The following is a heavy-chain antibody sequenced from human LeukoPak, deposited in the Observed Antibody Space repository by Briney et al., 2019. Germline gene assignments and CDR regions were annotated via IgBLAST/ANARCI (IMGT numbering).Heavy chain of an antibody. V-gene: IGHV1-69*05. Sequence: SVKVSCKASGGTFSSYAISWVGQAPGQGLEWMGRIIPIFGTANYAQKFQGRVTITTDESTSTAYMELSSLRSEDTAVYYCASATYYYDSSGYYYHYWGQGTLVTVSS. J-gene: IGHJ4*02. CDR1: GGTFSSYA. D-gene: IGHD3-22*01. CDR3: ASATYYYDSSGYYYHY. CDR2: IIPIFGTA.